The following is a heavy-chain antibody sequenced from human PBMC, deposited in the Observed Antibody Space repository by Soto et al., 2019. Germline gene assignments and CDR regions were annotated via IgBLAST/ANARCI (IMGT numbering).Heavy chain of an antibody. CDR1: GFIFSNYA. D-gene: IGHD6-6*01. V-gene: IGHV3-23*01. CDR2: ISGSGSST. CDR3: VREASSSGLHLDH. Sequence: GGSLRLSCAASGFIFSNYAMSWVRQAPGKGLEWVSFISGSGSSTYYADSVKGRFTISRGNSKNTLYLQMNSLRAEDAAVYYCVREASSSGLHLDHWGRGTLVTVSS. J-gene: IGHJ4*02.